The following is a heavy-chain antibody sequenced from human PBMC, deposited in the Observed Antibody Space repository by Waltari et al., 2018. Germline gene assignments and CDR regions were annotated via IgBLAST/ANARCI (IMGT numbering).Heavy chain of an antibody. CDR1: GYTFTGYY. J-gene: IGHJ4*02. D-gene: IGHD2-15*01. CDR3: ARGTPALDY. V-gene: IGHV1-2*06. Sequence: QVQLVQSGAEVKKPGASVKVSCKASGYTFTGYYMHWVRQAPGQGLERMGRVNPTSGGTTYARKFQGRSTRTRDTSISTAYMELGRLGSGDTAVYYCARGTPALDYWGQGTLVTVSS. CDR2: VNPTSGGT.